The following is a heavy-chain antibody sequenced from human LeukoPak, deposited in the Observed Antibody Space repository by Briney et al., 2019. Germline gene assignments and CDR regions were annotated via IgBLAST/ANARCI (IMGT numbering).Heavy chain of an antibody. CDR3: ATAQGWLQFDYYYMDV. CDR1: GYTFTSYG. V-gene: IGHV1-69*13. D-gene: IGHD5-24*01. J-gene: IGHJ6*03. Sequence: ASVKVSCKASGYTFTSYGISWVRQAPGQGLEWMGGIIPIFGTANYAQKFQGRVTITADESTSTAYMELSSLRSEDTAVYYCATAQGWLQFDYYYMDVWGKGTTVTVSS. CDR2: IIPIFGTA.